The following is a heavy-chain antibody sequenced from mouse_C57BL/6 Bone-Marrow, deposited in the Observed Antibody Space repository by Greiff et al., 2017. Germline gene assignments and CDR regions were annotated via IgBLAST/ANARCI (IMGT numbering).Heavy chain of an antibody. CDR2: ISSGGSYT. V-gene: IGHV5-6*01. D-gene: IGHD1-1*01. J-gene: IGHJ2*01. CDR1: GFTFSSYG. CDR3: ARCTVVAPYFDY. Sequence: EVMLVESGGDLVKPGGSLKLSCAASGFTFSSYGMSWVRQTPDKRLEWVATISSGGSYTYYPDSVKGRFTISRDNAKNTLYLQMSSLKSEDTAMYDCARCTVVAPYFDYWGQGTTLTVSS.